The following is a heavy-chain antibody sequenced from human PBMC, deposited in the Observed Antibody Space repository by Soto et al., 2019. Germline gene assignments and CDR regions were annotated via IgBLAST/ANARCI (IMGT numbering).Heavy chain of an antibody. D-gene: IGHD6-19*01. J-gene: IGHJ4*02. CDR3: ARAVAVAADFDY. CDR1: GYTFTGYA. V-gene: IGHV1-3*05. Sequence: QVQLVQSGAEEKKPGASVKVSCKASGYTFTGYAMHWVRQAPGQGLEWMGWINAGNGNTKYSQKFQGRVTITRDTSASTAYMELSSLRSEDTAVYYCARAVAVAADFDYWGQGTLVTVSS. CDR2: INAGNGNT.